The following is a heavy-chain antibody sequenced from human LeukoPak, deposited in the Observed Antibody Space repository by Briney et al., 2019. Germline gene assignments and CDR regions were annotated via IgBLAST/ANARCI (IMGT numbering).Heavy chain of an antibody. V-gene: IGHV4-30-4*01. J-gene: IGHJ4*02. CDR1: GGSISSGGYY. Sequence: PSETLSLTCTVSGGSISSGGYYWSWIRQPPGKGLEGIGYIYYSRSTYYNPSLKSRVTISVDTSKNQFSLKLSSVTAADTAVYYCARVPYSYDSSGPKWGQGTLVTVSS. CDR3: ARVPYSYDSSGPK. CDR2: IYYSRST. D-gene: IGHD3-22*01.